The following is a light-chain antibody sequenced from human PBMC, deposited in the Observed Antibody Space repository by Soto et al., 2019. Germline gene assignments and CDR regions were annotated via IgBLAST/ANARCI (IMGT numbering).Light chain of an antibody. J-gene: IGLJ3*02. Sequence: QSALTQPASVSGSPGQSIAVSCIGTSSDVGGYNYVSWYQQHPGKAPKLIIYDVSNRPSGASNRFSGSKSGNTASLTISGLQAEDEADYYCSSYSGISTIVFGGGTKLTVL. CDR3: SSYSGISTIV. CDR2: DVS. CDR1: SSDVGGYNY. V-gene: IGLV2-14*03.